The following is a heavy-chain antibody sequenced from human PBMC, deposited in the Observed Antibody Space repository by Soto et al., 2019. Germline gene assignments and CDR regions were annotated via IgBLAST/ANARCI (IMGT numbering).Heavy chain of an antibody. CDR1: GFTFTMSA. J-gene: IGHJ6*02. CDR2: IVVGSGNT. V-gene: IGHV1-58*01. CDR3: AADGCGGDCYYYYYGMDV. D-gene: IGHD2-21*02. Sequence: VKVSGKASGFTFTMSAVQCVGQSGLRGREGIGWIVVGSGNTNYAQKFQERVTITRDMSTSTAYMELSSLRSEDTAVYYCAADGCGGDCYYYYYGMDVWGQGTTVTVSS.